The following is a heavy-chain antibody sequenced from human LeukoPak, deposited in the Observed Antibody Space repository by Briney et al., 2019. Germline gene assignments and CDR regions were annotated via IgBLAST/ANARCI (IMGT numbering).Heavy chain of an antibody. CDR3: AKDGREENYYYDYIDV. D-gene: IGHD1-26*01. J-gene: IGHJ6*03. CDR1: GFTFSSYG. CDR2: ISSSSSPI. V-gene: IGHV3-48*01. Sequence: GGSLRLSCAASGFTFSSYGMHWVRQAPGKGLEWVSYISSSSSPIYYADSVKGRFTTSRDNSKNTLYVQMNSLRAEDTAVYYCAKDGREENYYYDYIDVWGKGTTVTISS.